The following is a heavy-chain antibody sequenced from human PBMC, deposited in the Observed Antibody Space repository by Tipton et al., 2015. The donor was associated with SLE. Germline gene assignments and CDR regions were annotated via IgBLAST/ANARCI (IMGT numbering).Heavy chain of an antibody. J-gene: IGHJ4*02. Sequence: TLSLTCTVSGASISSSSFYWGWIRQPPEKGLEWIVSISSSGSTKYYNPSLSSRVTVSVDTSKNQFSLKLTSVIVADTAVYYCARTNGGGATFFDHWGQGTPVTVSS. CDR1: GASISSSSFY. CDR2: ISSSGST. D-gene: IGHD7-27*01. V-gene: IGHV4-39*07. CDR3: ARTNGGGATFFDH.